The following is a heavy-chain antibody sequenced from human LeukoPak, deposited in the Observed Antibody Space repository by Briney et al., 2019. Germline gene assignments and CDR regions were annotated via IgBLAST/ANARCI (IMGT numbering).Heavy chain of an antibody. Sequence: ASVKVSCKASGGTFSSYAISWVRQAPGQGLEWMGGIIPIFGTANYAQKFQGRVTITADESTSTAYMELSSLRSEDTAVYYCARVGDSSGYYYVDFDYWGQGTLVTVSS. CDR3: ARVGDSSGYYYVDFDY. V-gene: IGHV1-69*13. D-gene: IGHD3-22*01. CDR1: GGTFSSYA. J-gene: IGHJ4*02. CDR2: IIPIFGTA.